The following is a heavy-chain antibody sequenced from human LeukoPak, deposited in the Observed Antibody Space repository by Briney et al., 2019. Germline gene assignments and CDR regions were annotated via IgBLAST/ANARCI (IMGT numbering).Heavy chain of an antibody. CDR2: ISGSGNGGSI. CDR1: GFVFSIYS. V-gene: IGHV3-64D*06. J-gene: IGHJ4*02. D-gene: IGHD1-1*01. CDR3: VKDFGRIRGTPDS. Sequence: GGSLRLSCSASGFVFSIYSMYWVRQAPGKGPEYVSTISGSGNGGSIYYADSVKGRFTISRDDSKSIVYLQMNGLRSEDTAVYYCVKDFGRIRGTPDSWGQGTLVTVSS.